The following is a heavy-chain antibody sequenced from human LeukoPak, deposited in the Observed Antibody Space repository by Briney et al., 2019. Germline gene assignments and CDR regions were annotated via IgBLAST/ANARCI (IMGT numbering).Heavy chain of an antibody. CDR3: ARQMTPHGNFDY. D-gene: IGHD1-26*01. V-gene: IGHV3-13*01. J-gene: IGHJ4*02. CDR1: GFTLSNFA. CDR2: IGTAGDT. Sequence: GGSLRLSCAASGFTLSNFAMHWVRQATGKGLEWVSAIGTAGDTFYPGSVKGRFTISRENAKNSLYLQMNNLRAEDTAAYYCARQMTPHGNFDYWGQGTLVTVS.